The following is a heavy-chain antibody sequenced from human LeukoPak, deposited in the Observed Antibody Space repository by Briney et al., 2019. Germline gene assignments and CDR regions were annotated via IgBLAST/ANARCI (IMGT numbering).Heavy chain of an antibody. V-gene: IGHV3-23*01. Sequence: GGSLRLSCAASGFTFSNFAMSWVRQAPGKGLEWVSVISGSSGHTYYADSVKGRFTISRDNSKNILYLQMNSLRAEDTALYYCATPGGSGWYNYWGQGTLVTVSS. CDR1: GFTFSNFA. CDR3: ATPGGSGWYNY. J-gene: IGHJ4*02. CDR2: ISGSSGHT. D-gene: IGHD6-19*01.